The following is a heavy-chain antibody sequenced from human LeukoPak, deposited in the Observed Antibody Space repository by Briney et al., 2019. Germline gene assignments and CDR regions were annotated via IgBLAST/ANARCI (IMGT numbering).Heavy chain of an antibody. D-gene: IGHD4-17*01. V-gene: IGHV3-23*01. CDR2: ISTNSGHT. CDR3: AKRSSVTISPDY. J-gene: IGHJ4*02. Sequence: GGSLRLSCAASGFTFSNYVMSWVRQAPGKGLEWVSVISTNSGHTYYVDSVKGRFTISRDDSRNTLYLQMNNLRVEDTAIYYCAKRSSVTISPDYWGPGTLVTVSS. CDR1: GFTFSNYV.